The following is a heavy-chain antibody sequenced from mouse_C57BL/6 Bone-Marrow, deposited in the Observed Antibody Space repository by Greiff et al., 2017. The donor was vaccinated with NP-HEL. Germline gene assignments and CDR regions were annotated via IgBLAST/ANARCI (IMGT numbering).Heavy chain of an antibody. CDR3: TTGDPLAY. J-gene: IGHJ3*01. Sequence: VQLQQSGAELVRPGASVKLSCTASGFNIKDDYMPWVKQRPEQGLEWIGWIDPENGDTAYASTFQGKATITADTSSNTAYLQLSSLTSEVTAVYYCTTGDPLAYWGQGTLVTVSA. CDR2: IDPENGDT. CDR1: GFNIKDDY. V-gene: IGHV14-4*01.